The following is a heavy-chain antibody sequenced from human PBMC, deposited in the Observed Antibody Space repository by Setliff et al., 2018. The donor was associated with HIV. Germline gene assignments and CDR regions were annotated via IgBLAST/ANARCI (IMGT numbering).Heavy chain of an antibody. CDR1: GFTFSSYS. CDR2: ISSGSNTV. V-gene: IGHV3-48*01. J-gene: IGHJ6*03. CDR3: AKTTPSSIRSPYYYYMDV. D-gene: IGHD6-13*01. Sequence: PGGSLRLSCAASGFTFSSYSMNWVRQAPGKGLEWVSYISSGSNTVHYADSVKGRFTISRDNSKNTLYLQMSTLRAEDTAVYYCAKTTPSSIRSPYYYYMDVWGKGTTVTAP.